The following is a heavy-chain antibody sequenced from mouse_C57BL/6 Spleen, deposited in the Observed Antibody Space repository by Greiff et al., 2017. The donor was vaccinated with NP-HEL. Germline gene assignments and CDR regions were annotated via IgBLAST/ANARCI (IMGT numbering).Heavy chain of an antibody. D-gene: IGHD1-1*01. CDR3: ARPTTVVATPFAY. J-gene: IGHJ3*01. V-gene: IGHV5-17*01. CDR2: ISSGSSTI. CDR1: GFTFSDYG. Sequence: DVMLVESGGGLVKPGGSLKLSCAASGFTFSDYGMHWVRQAPEKGLEWVAYISSGSSTIYYADTVKGRFTISRDNAKNTLFLQMTSLRSEDPAMDYCARPTTVVATPFAYWGQGTLVTVAA.